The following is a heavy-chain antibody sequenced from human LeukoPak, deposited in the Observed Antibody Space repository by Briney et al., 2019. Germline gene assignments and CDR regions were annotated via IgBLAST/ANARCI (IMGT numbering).Heavy chain of an antibody. Sequence: GGTLRLSCAVSGFTFSDYYMSWIRQAPGKGLEWVSYISSSGSTIYYADSVKGRFTISRDNAKNSLYLQMNSLRAEDTAVYYCARLTGYFSGGSCTINYWAQGTLVTVSS. J-gene: IGHJ4*02. CDR1: GFTFSDYY. V-gene: IGHV3-11*04. CDR2: ISSSGSTI. CDR3: ARLTGYFSGGSCTINY. D-gene: IGHD2-15*01.